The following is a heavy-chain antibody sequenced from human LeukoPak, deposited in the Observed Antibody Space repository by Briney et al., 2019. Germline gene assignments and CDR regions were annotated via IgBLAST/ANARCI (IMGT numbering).Heavy chain of an antibody. J-gene: IGHJ4*02. CDR3: AKDLGADYGGNSGNDY. D-gene: IGHD4-23*01. Sequence: GGSLRLSCAASGFTFSSYAMSWVRQAPGKGLEWVSAISGSGGSTYYADSVKGRFTISRDSSKNTLYLQMNSLRAEDTAVYYCAKDLGADYGGNSGNDYWGQGTLVTVSS. CDR1: GFTFSSYA. V-gene: IGHV3-23*01. CDR2: ISGSGGST.